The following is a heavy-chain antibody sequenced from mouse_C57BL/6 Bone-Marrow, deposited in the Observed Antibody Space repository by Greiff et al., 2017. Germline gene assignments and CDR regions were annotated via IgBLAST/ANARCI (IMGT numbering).Heavy chain of an antibody. CDR1: GYSITSGYD. Sequence: VQLQQSGPGLVKPSQSLSLTCTVTGYSITSGYDWHWIRHFPGNKLEWMGYISYSGSTNYNPSLKSRISITHDTSKNHFFLKLNSVTTEDTATYYCARDLTGYWGQGTTLTVSS. J-gene: IGHJ2*01. CDR2: ISYSGST. CDR3: ARDLTGY. V-gene: IGHV3-1*01.